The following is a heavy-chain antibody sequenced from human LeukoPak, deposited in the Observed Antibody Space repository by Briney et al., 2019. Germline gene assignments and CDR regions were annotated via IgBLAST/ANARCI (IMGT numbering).Heavy chain of an antibody. V-gene: IGHV1-2*02. CDR2: INPNSGGT. Sequence: ASVTVSCKASGYTFGSYGISWVRQAPGQGLEWMGWINPNSGGTHYAQKFQGRVTMTRDTSISTAYMELSRLRSDDTAVYYCTRERSSGPAFDYWGQGTLVTVSS. D-gene: IGHD3-22*01. CDR1: GYTFGSYG. J-gene: IGHJ4*02. CDR3: TRERSSGPAFDY.